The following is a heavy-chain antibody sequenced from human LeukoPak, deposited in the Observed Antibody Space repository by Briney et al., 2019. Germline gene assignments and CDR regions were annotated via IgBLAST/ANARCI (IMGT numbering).Heavy chain of an antibody. Sequence: GASVKVSCTASGYTFTSYGISWVRQAPGQGLEWMGWISAYNGNTNYAQKLQGRVTMTTDTSTSTAYMELRSLRSDDTAVYYCARAHRYFDRLLKPDYYYYMDVWGKGTTVTVSS. V-gene: IGHV1-18*01. CDR2: ISAYNGNT. J-gene: IGHJ6*03. D-gene: IGHD3-9*01. CDR1: GYTFTSYG. CDR3: ARAHRYFDRLLKPDYYYYMDV.